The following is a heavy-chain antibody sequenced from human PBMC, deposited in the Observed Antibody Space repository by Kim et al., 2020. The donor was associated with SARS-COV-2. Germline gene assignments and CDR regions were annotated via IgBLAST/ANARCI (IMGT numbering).Heavy chain of an antibody. V-gene: IGHV4-34*01. J-gene: IGHJ3*02. CDR3: ARGTRYCSSTSCYRNAFD. D-gene: IGHD2-2*01. CDR1: GGSFSGYY. CDR2: INHSGST. Sequence: SETLSLTCAVYGGSFSGYYWSWIRQPPGKGLEWIGEINHSGSTNYNPSLKSRVTISVDTSKNQFSLKLSSVTAADTAVYYCARGTRYCSSTSCYRNAFD.